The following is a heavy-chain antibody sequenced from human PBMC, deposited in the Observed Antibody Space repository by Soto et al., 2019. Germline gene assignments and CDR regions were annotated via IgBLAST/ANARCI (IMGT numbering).Heavy chain of an antibody. Sequence: ASVKVSCKASDYTFNDYGISWVRQAPGQGLEWMGWISAYNGNTNYAQKLQDRVTMTTDTSTSTAYMEVRSLRSDDTAVYYCARGYGNYPHYYFGMHVWGQGTTVTVSS. V-gene: IGHV1-18*04. CDR2: ISAYNGNT. CDR3: ARGYGNYPHYYFGMHV. D-gene: IGHD4-4*01. J-gene: IGHJ6*02. CDR1: DYTFNDYG.